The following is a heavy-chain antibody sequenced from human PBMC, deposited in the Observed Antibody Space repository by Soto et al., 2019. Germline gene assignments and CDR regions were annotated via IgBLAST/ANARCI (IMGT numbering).Heavy chain of an antibody. CDR3: SRRDRSGGSYYSDY. D-gene: IGHD2-15*01. CDR1: GFTFSSHW. Sequence: GGSLRLSCVGSGFTFSSHWINWIRQAPGKGLEWLAVIKQDGTEKKYVDSVKGRFTISRDDSKNSAYLQMNSLKTEDTAVYYCSRRDRSGGSYYSDYWGQGTLVTVSS. J-gene: IGHJ4*02. CDR2: IKQDGTEK. V-gene: IGHV3-7*05.